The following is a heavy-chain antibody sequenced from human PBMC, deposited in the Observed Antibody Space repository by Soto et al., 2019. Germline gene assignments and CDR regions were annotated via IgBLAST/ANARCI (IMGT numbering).Heavy chain of an antibody. Sequence: SVKVSCKASGGTFSSYTISWVRQAPGQGLEWMGRIIPILGIANYARKFQGRVTITADKSTSTAYMELSSLRSEDTAVYYCARSVRSMAAAGLNYYYYGMDFWGKGTTVPVSS. D-gene: IGHD6-13*01. CDR2: IIPILGIA. V-gene: IGHV1-69*02. CDR3: ARSVRSMAAAGLNYYYYGMDF. J-gene: IGHJ6*04. CDR1: GGTFSSYT.